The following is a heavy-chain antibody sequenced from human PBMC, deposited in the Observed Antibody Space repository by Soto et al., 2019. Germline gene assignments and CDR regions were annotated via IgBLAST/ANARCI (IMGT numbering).Heavy chain of an antibody. D-gene: IGHD3-3*01. Sequence: SETLSLTCAVYGGSFSGYYWSWIRQPPGKGLEWIGEINHSGSTNYNPSLKSRVTISVDTSKNQFSLKLSSVTAADTAVYYCARAGYYHFWSGYYTRRMDVWGQGTTVTVSS. CDR1: GGSFSGYY. CDR2: INHSGST. V-gene: IGHV4-34*01. CDR3: ARAGYYHFWSGYYTRRMDV. J-gene: IGHJ6*02.